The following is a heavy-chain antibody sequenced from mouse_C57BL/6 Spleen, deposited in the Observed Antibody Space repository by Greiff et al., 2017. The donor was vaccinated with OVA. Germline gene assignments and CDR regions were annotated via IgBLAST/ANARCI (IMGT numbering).Heavy chain of an antibody. CDR1: GFTFSDYG. CDR2: ISSGSSTI. J-gene: IGHJ1*03. CDR3: ARRRYGSSYWYFDV. D-gene: IGHD1-1*01. Sequence: EVKVEESGGGLVKPGGSLKLSCAASGFTFSDYGMHWVRQAPEKGLEWVAYISSGSSTIYYADTVKGRFTISRDNAKNTLFLQMTSLRSEDTAMYYCARRRYGSSYWYFDVWGTGTTVTVSS. V-gene: IGHV5-17*01.